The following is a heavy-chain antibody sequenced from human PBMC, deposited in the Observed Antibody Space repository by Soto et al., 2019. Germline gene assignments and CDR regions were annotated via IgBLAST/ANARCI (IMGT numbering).Heavy chain of an antibody. CDR3: AREGVRGMDV. CDR1: GYTFTNFG. CDR2: ISAYNGNT. J-gene: IGHJ6*02. V-gene: IGHV1-18*01. Sequence: ASVKVSCKASGYTFTNFGISWVRQAPGQGLERMGWISAYNGNTNYAQNFQGRVTMTRNTSISTAYMELSSLRSEDTAVYYCAREGVRGMDVWGQGTTVTVSS. D-gene: IGHD3-16*01.